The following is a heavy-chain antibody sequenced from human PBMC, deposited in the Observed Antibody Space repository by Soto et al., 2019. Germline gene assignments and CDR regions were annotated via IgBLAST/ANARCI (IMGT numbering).Heavy chain of an antibody. CDR1: GYTFTSYG. J-gene: IGHJ5*02. CDR3: ARIAAAGSWFDP. V-gene: IGHV1-18*01. CDR2: ISAYNGNT. D-gene: IGHD6-13*01. Sequence: ASVKVSCKASGYTFTSYGISWVRQAPGQGLEWMGWISAYNGNTNYAQKLQGRVTMTTDTSTSTAHMELRSLRSDDTAVYYCARIAAAGSWFDPWGQGTLVTVSS.